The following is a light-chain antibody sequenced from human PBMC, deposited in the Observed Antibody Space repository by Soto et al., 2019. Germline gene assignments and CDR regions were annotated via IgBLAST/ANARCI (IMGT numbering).Light chain of an antibody. Sequence: EIVLTQSPGTLSLSPGERATLSCRASQRVRSNYLAWYQQKPGQTPRLVMYGTSNRATGIPDRFSGSGSGTEFILTISRVEPEDFAVYFCQQYRGSPPVFTFGPGTKVEIK. CDR3: QQYRGSPPVFT. V-gene: IGKV3-20*01. CDR2: GTS. CDR1: QRVRSNY. J-gene: IGKJ3*01.